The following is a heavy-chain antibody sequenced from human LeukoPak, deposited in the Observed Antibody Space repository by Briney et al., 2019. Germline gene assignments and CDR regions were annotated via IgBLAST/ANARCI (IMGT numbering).Heavy chain of an antibody. CDR3: ARAGRYVVRGVDGIMDV. D-gene: IGHD3-10*01. CDR1: GFTFSSYE. CDR2: ISSSGSTI. Sequence: SGGSLRLSCAASGFTFSSYEMNWVRQAPGKGLEWVSYISSSGSTIYYADSVKVRFTISRDNAKNSLYLQMNSLRAEDTAVYYCARAGRYVVRGVDGIMDVWGKGTTVTVSS. J-gene: IGHJ6*03. V-gene: IGHV3-48*03.